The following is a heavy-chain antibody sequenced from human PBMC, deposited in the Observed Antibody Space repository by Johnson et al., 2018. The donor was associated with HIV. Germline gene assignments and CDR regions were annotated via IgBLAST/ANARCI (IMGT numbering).Heavy chain of an antibody. CDR2: IYSGGST. V-gene: IGHV3-NL1*01. Sequence: QVKLVESGGGLVQPGGSLRLSCAASGLTVSSYGMHWVRQAPGKGLEWVAVIYSGGSTYYADSVKGRFTISRDNAKTSLYLQMNSLRAEDTALYYCARDRTLTGNDPFDIWGQGTMVTVSS. CDR1: GLTVSSYG. CDR3: ARDRTLTGNDPFDI. J-gene: IGHJ3*02. D-gene: IGHD1-20*01.